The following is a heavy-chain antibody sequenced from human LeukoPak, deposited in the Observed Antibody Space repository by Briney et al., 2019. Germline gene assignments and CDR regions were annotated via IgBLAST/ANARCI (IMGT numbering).Heavy chain of an antibody. J-gene: IGHJ5*02. CDR3: ARKRAMMYHWFDP. CDR1: GYTFTSYD. Sequence: ASVKVSCEASGYTFTSYDINWVRQATGQGLEWMGWMNPNSGNTGYAQKFQGRVTMTRNTSISTAYMELSSLRSEDTAVYYCARKRAMMYHWFDPWGQGTLVTVSS. D-gene: IGHD2-2*01. V-gene: IGHV1-8*01. CDR2: MNPNSGNT.